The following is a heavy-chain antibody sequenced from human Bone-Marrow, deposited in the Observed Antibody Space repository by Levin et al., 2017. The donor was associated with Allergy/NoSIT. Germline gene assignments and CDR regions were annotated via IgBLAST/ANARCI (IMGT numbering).Heavy chain of an antibody. CDR3: AKSRSEVVVAGLNY. D-gene: IGHD2-21*01. Sequence: GGSLRLSCAASGFTFSSYALSWVRQAPGKGLEWVSGISGSSGSTYYADSVKGRFTISRDSSNNTLYLQMNSLRAEDTAVYYCAKSRSEVVVAGLNYWGQGTLVTVSS. V-gene: IGHV3-23*01. CDR1: GFTFSSYA. CDR2: ISGSSGST. J-gene: IGHJ4*02.